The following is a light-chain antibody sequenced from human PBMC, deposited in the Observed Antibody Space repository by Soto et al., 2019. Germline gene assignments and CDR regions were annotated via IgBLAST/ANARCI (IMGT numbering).Light chain of an antibody. Sequence: QAVLTQPASVSGSAGQSITISCSGTMRDVGAYNLVSWYQQHPGTAPKLISYEGRNRPSGISPRFSGSRSGNTASLTISGLQAEDEGDYYCSAYTARSTLVFGGGTKVTVL. CDR3: SAYTARSTLV. J-gene: IGLJ3*02. CDR1: MRDVGAYNL. V-gene: IGLV2-14*01. CDR2: EGR.